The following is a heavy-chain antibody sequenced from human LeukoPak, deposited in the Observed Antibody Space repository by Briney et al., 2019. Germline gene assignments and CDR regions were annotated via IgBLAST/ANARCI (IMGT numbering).Heavy chain of an antibody. D-gene: IGHD5-24*01. V-gene: IGHV4-30-2*01. CDR3: ARAKVEMATIFDY. J-gene: IGHJ4*02. Sequence: SETLSLTCTVSGGSVSSGSYYWRWIRQPPGKGLEWIGYIYHSGSTYYNPSLKSRVTISVDRSKNQFSLKLSSVTAADTAVYYCARAKVEMATIFDYWGQGTLVTVSS. CDR1: GGSVSSGSYY. CDR2: IYHSGST.